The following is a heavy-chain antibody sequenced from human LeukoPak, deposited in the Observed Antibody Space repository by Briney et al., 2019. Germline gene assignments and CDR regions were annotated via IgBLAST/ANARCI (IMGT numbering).Heavy chain of an antibody. V-gene: IGHV3-48*01. CDR3: ARDYKYAFDN. CDR2: IGIDSGNT. J-gene: IGHJ4*02. CDR1: GFTFSDC. Sequence: TGGSLRLSCAASGFTFSDCMNWVRQAPGKGLERISYIGIDSGNTNYADSVKGRFTISGDKAKNSLYLQMNSLRVEDTAVYYCARDYKYAFDNWGQGTLVTVSS. D-gene: IGHD5-24*01.